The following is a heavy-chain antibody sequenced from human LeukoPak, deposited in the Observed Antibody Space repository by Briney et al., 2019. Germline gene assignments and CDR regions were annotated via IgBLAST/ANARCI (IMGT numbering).Heavy chain of an antibody. CDR1: GFTFRNYW. J-gene: IGHJ3*02. V-gene: IGHV3-74*01. CDR3: VRDKYGGNSNAFDI. D-gene: IGHD4-23*01. CDR2: ISNDGSST. Sequence: PGGSLRLSCAASGFTFRNYWMHWVRQAPGKGLVWVSRISNDGSSTIYADSVKGRFTISRDNAKNTLYLLMNSLRVEDTAVYYCVRDKYGGNSNAFDIWGQGTLVSVS.